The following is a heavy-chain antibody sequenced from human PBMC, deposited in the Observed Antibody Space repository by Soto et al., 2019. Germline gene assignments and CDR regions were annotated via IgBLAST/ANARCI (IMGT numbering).Heavy chain of an antibody. Sequence: PGGSLRLSCVPSGFTFRDYTMSWVRQVPGKGLEWFSSISGSARFIYYAHSVKCRFIISRYNDKNSLYLQMDSMRAEDSDVDYCAKGLKDFDSWGKGTLVTVSS. CDR3: AKGLKDFDS. CDR1: GFTFRDYT. V-gene: IGHV3-21*06. J-gene: IGHJ4*02. CDR2: ISGSARFI.